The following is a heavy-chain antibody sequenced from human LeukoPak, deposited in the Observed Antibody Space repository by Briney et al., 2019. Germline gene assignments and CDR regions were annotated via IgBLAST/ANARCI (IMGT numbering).Heavy chain of an antibody. Sequence: PSGTLSLTCAVSGGSISSSNWWSWVRQPPGKGLEWIGRIYTSGSTNYNPSLKSRVTISVDTSKNQFSLKLSSVTAADTAVYYCARGNSSSWYYFDYWGQGTLVTVSS. V-gene: IGHV4-4*02. CDR1: GGSISSSNW. CDR2: IYTSGST. D-gene: IGHD6-13*01. CDR3: ARGNSSSWYYFDY. J-gene: IGHJ4*02.